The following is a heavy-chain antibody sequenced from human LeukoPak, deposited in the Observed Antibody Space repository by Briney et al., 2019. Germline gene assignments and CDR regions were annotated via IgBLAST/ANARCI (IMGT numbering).Heavy chain of an antibody. V-gene: IGHV4-30-2*01. CDR1: GGSVTSGAYS. D-gene: IGHD6-13*01. CDR3: ASVPAAAHRGYFDF. Sequence: PSETLSLTCAVSGGSVTSGAYSWTWIRQPPGKGLEWIGYFHHSGSTYYNPSLKSRVTISVDRSKNQFSLKLGSVTAADTAVYYCASVPAAAHRGYFDFWGQGTLVTVSS. CDR2: FHHSGST. J-gene: IGHJ4*02.